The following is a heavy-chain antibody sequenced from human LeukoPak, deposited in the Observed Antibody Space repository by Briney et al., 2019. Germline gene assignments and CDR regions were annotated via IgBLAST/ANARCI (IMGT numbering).Heavy chain of an antibody. CDR3: ARRVISSGYSWPDY. CDR2: IYHSGST. D-gene: IGHD3-3*01. J-gene: IGHJ4*02. CDR1: GGSLSSNNW. V-gene: IGHV4-4*02. Sequence: SETLSLTCGVSGGSLSSNNWWSRVRQPPGKGLEGVGEIYHSGSTNYNPSLKSRVTISVDKSKNQFSLKLSSVTAGDTAVYYCARRVISSGYSWPDYWGQGTLVTVSS.